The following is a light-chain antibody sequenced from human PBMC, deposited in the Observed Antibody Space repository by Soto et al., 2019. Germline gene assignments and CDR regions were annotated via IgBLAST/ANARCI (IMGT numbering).Light chain of an antibody. CDR2: GAS. CDR1: QGVSGY. V-gene: IGKV1-9*01. CDR3: QQLNSYPIT. Sequence: DIQLTQSPSFLSASVGDRVTVTWRASQGVSGYLAWYQQNPGKAPKLLIYGASTLQSGVPSRFSGSGSGTEYTLTITSLQPEDFASYYCQQLNSYPITFGQGTRLEIK. J-gene: IGKJ5*01.